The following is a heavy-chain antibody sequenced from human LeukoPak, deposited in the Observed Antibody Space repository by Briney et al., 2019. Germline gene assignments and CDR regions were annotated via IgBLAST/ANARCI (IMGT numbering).Heavy chain of an antibody. CDR2: IYYSGSN. CDR3: ARDSTGNQNGQIDSSGWYFDY. J-gene: IGHJ4*02. D-gene: IGHD6-19*01. V-gene: IGHV4-30-4*08. CDR1: GGSISSGDYD. Sequence: PSQTLSLTCTVSGGSISSGDYDWGWIRQPRGKGLEWIGYIYYSGSNYYNPSLKSRVTISVDTSKNQFSLKLSSVTAADTAVYYCARDSTGNQNGQIDSSGWYFDYWGQGTLVTVSS.